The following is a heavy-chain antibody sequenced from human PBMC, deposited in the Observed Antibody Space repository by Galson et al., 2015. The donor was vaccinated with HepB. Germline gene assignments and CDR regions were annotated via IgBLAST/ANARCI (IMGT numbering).Heavy chain of an antibody. D-gene: IGHD3-10*01. CDR1: GFTFSSYS. V-gene: IGHV3-48*04. J-gene: IGHJ4*02. Sequence: SLRLSCAASGFTFSSYSMNWVRQAPGQGLEWVSYISATSSSIYYADSVKGRFTISRDNAKNSLYLQMNSMRAEYTAVYYCARVPYYRGLDYWGQGTLVTVAS. CDR2: ISATSSSI. CDR3: ARVPYYRGLDY.